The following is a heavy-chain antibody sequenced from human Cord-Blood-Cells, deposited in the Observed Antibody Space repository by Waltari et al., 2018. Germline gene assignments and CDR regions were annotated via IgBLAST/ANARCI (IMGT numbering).Heavy chain of an antibody. Sequence: QVQLVQSGAEVKKPGASVKVSCKASGYTFTGYYMHWVRQAPGKGLEGRAWINPNSGGTNYAQKFQGRVTMTRDTSISTAYMELSRLRSDDTAVYYCARGGRRGSGSYYFDYWGQGTLVTVSS. CDR1: GYTFTGYY. J-gene: IGHJ4*02. V-gene: IGHV1-2*02. D-gene: IGHD3-10*01. CDR3: ARGGRRGSGSYYFDY. CDR2: INPNSGGT.